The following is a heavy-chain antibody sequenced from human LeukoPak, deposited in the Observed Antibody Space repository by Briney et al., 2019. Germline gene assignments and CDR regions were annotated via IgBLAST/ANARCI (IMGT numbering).Heavy chain of an antibody. J-gene: IGHJ4*02. Sequence: KTSETLSLTRTVSGGSISSYYWSWIRQPPGKGLEWIGYIYYSGSTNYNPSLKSRVTISVDTSKNQFSLKLSSVTAADTAVYYCARERGAVAFDYWGQGTLVTVSS. CDR1: GGSISSYY. V-gene: IGHV4-59*01. D-gene: IGHD6-19*01. CDR2: IYYSGST. CDR3: ARERGAVAFDY.